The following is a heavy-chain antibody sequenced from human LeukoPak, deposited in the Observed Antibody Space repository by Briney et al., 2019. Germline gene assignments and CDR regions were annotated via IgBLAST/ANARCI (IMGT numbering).Heavy chain of an antibody. CDR3: ARDSSLHIVFLRAFDI. Sequence: PGGSLRLSCAASGFTFSSYSMNWVRQAPGKGLEWVSSISSSSSYIYYADLVKGRFTISRDNAKNSLYLQMNSLRAEDTAVYYCARDSSLHIVFLRAFDIWGQGTMVTVSS. V-gene: IGHV3-21*01. D-gene: IGHD2-21*01. J-gene: IGHJ3*02. CDR2: ISSSSSYI. CDR1: GFTFSSYS.